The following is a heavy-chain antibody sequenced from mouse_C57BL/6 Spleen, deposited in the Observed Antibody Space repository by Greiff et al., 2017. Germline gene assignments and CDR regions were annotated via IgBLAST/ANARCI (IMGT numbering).Heavy chain of an antibody. CDR3: ASYSNYDAWFAY. D-gene: IGHD2-5*01. Sequence: VQLQQSVAELVRPGASVKLSCTASGFNIKNTYMHWVKQRPEQGLEWIGRIYPANGNTKYAPKFQGKATITADTSSNTAYQQLSSLTSEDTAIYYGASYSNYDAWFAYWGQGTLVTVSA. J-gene: IGHJ3*01. CDR2: IYPANGNT. CDR1: GFNIKNTY. V-gene: IGHV14-3*01.